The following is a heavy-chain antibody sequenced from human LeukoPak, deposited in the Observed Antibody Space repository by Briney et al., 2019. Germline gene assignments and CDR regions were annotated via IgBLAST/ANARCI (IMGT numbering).Heavy chain of an antibody. V-gene: IGHV3-30*02. D-gene: IGHD3-10*01. CDR2: IRYDGSNK. CDR3: ARHRATRDAFDI. Sequence: GSLRLSCAASGFTFSSYGMHWVRQAPGKGLEWVAFIRYDGSNKYYADSVKGRFTISRDNSKNTLYLQMNSLRAEDTAVYYCARHRATRDAFDIWGQGTMVTVSS. J-gene: IGHJ3*02. CDR1: GFTFSSYG.